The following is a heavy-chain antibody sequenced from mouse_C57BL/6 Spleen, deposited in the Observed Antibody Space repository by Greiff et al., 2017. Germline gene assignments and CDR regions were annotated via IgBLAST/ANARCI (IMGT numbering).Heavy chain of an antibody. CDR3: ARNYGSSTAGFAY. CDR2: IYPGDGDT. V-gene: IGHV1-80*01. Sequence: QVQLKQSGAELVKPGASVKISCKASGYAFSSYWMNWVKQRPGKGLEWIGQIYPGDGDTNYNGKFKGKATLTADKSSSTAYMQLSSLTSEDSAVYFCARNYGSSTAGFAYWGQGTLVTVSA. D-gene: IGHD1-1*01. CDR1: GYAFSSYW. J-gene: IGHJ3*01.